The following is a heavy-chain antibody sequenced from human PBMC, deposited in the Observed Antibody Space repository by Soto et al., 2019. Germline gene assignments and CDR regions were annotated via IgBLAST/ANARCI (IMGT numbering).Heavy chain of an antibody. CDR2: INHSGST. Sequence: QVQLQQWGAGLLKPSETLSLTCAVYGGSFSGYYWTWIRQPPGTGLERIGEINHSGSTNYNPSLKSRVTISVDTSKTQISLKMTSVTAADKAVYDCARDKIAALLDYWGQGTLVTVSS. CDR3: ARDKIAALLDY. V-gene: IGHV4-34*01. J-gene: IGHJ4*02. CDR1: GGSFSGYY. D-gene: IGHD2-21*01.